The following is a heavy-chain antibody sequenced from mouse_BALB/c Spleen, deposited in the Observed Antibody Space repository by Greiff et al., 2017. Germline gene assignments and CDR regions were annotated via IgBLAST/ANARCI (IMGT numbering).Heavy chain of an antibody. D-gene: IGHD2-1*01. J-gene: IGHJ2*01. V-gene: IGHV5-17*02. Sequence: VQLKESGGGLVQPGGSRKLSCAASGFTFSSFGMHWVRQAPEKGLEWVAYISSGSSTIYYADTVKGRFTISRDNPKNTLFLQMTSLRSEDTAMYYCARGNYHFDYWGQGTTLTVSS. CDR1: GFTFSSFG. CDR2: ISSGSSTI. CDR3: ARGNYHFDY.